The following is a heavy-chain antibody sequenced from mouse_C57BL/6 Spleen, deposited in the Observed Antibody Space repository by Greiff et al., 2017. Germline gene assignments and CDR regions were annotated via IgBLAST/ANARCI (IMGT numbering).Heavy chain of an antibody. CDR2: IDPKDGDT. CDR1: GFNIKDYY. D-gene: IGHD1-1*01. V-gene: IGHV14-2*01. Sequence: EVQLQQSGAELVKPGASVKLSCKASGFNIKDYYMHWVKQRTEQGLEWIGRIDPKDGDTKYAPKFQGKATITADTSSNTAYLQLSSLTSEDTAVYYCADGSSSYFDVWGTGTTVTVAS. CDR3: ADGSSSYFDV. J-gene: IGHJ1*03.